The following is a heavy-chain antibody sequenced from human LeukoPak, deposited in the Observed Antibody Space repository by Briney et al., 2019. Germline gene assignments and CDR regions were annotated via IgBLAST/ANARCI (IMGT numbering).Heavy chain of an antibody. Sequence: GGSLRLSCAASGFTFSSYAMSWVRQAPGKGLEWVSAISGSGGSTYYADSVKGRFTISRDNSKNTLYLQMNSLRAEDTAVYYCARTNYDFWSGYLYYFDYWGQGTLVTVSS. V-gene: IGHV3-23*01. CDR1: GFTFSSYA. D-gene: IGHD3-3*01. CDR3: ARTNYDFWSGYLYYFDY. J-gene: IGHJ4*02. CDR2: ISGSGGST.